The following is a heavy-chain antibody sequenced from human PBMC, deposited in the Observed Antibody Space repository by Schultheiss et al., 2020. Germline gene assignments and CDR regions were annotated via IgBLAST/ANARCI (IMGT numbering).Heavy chain of an antibody. D-gene: IGHD3-16*02. CDR1: GGSFSGYY. V-gene: IGHV4-34*01. J-gene: IGHJ4*02. Sequence: SETLSLTCAVYGGSFSGYYWSWIRQPPGKGLEWIGEINHSGSTNYNPSVKSRVTISVDVSKNQFSLKLSSVTAADTAVYYCARSPGSSYLGYYFDYWGQGILVTVSS. CDR2: INHSGST. CDR3: ARSPGSSYLGYYFDY.